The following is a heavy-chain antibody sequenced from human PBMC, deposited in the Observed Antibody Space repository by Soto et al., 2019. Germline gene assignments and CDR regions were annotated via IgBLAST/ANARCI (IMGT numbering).Heavy chain of an antibody. Sequence: QVQLQESGPGLVKPSETLSLTCTVSGGSVSSATYHWSWIRQPPGKGLEWIGYISYSGSIKYNPSLKSRVTISVDTSTNQFSLRLSSVTAADTAVYYCARRIRPPTTTYTWFDPWGQGTLVTVSS. CDR2: ISYSGSI. V-gene: IGHV4-61*01. CDR3: ARRIRPPTTTYTWFDP. CDR1: GGSVSSATYH. D-gene: IGHD4-17*01. J-gene: IGHJ5*02.